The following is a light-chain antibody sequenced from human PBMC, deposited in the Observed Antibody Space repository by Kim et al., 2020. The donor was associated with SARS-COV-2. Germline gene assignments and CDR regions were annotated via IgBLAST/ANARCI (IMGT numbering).Light chain of an antibody. J-gene: IGLJ1*01. CDR1: SAKVGSNY. Sequence: GQRVTIFGSGRSAKVGSNYEYWYQQLPGTAPKLIICGNNQRPSGVPDRFAGSKSGTAASLAISGLRSEDGADYYCAAWDDSLRGDVFGAGTKVTVL. V-gene: IGLV1-47*01. CDR2: GNN. CDR3: AAWDDSLRGDV.